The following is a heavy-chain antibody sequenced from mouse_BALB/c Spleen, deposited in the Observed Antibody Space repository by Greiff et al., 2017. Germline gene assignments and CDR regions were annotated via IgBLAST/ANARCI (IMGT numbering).Heavy chain of an antibody. D-gene: IGHD2-4*01. Sequence: QVQLQQSAAELARPGASVKMSCKASGYTFTSYTMHWVKQRPGQGLEWIGYINPSSGYTEYNQKFKDKTTLTADKSSSTAYMQLSSLTSEDSAVYYCARSGDDYSWFAYWGQGTLVTVSA. V-gene: IGHV1-4*02. CDR1: GYTFTSYT. CDR2: INPSSGYT. CDR3: ARSGDDYSWFAY. J-gene: IGHJ3*01.